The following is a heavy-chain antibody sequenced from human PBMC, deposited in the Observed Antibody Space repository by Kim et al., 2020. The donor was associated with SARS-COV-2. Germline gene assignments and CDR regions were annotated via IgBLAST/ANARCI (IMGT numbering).Heavy chain of an antibody. CDR3: ARGWNGDQYGMDV. CDR2: IKQDEGEK. D-gene: IGHD1-1*01. CDR1: GFTFSTYF. V-gene: IGHV3-7*01. J-gene: IGHJ6*02. Sequence: GGSLRLSCAASGFTFSTYFMSWVRQAPGKGLEWVANIKQDEGEKYYVDSVKGRFTVSRDNAKNSLYLQMHSLRADDTAVYYCARGWNGDQYGMDVWGQGNTVTVSS.